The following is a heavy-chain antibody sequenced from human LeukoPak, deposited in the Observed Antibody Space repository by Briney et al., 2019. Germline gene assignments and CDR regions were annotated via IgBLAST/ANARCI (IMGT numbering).Heavy chain of an antibody. Sequence: PGGSLRLSCAASGFTFSSYSMNWVRQAPGKGLEWVSSISSSSSYIYYAGSVKGRFTISRDNAKNSLYLQMNSLRAEDTAVYYCARDAAETNYDFWSGPQAFDYWGQGTLVTVSS. D-gene: IGHD3-3*01. CDR3: ARDAAETNYDFWSGPQAFDY. J-gene: IGHJ4*02. CDR1: GFTFSSYS. CDR2: ISSSSSYI. V-gene: IGHV3-21*01.